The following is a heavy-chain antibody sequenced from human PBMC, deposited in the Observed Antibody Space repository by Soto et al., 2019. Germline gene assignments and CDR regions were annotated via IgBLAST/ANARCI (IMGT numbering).Heavy chain of an antibody. Sequence: GGSLRLSCAASGFTFSSYSMNWVRQAPGKGLEWVSSISSSSSYIYCADSVKGRFTISRDNAKNSLYLQMNSLRAEDTAVYYCARDYSSDAFDIWGQGTMVTV. J-gene: IGHJ3*02. CDR3: ARDYSSDAFDI. V-gene: IGHV3-21*01. CDR2: ISSSSSYI. D-gene: IGHD1-26*01. CDR1: GFTFSSYS.